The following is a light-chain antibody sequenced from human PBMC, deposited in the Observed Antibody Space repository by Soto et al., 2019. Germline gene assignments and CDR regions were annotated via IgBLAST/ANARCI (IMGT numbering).Light chain of an antibody. CDR1: SSDVGGYNY. J-gene: IGLJ1*01. V-gene: IGLV2-8*01. CDR2: EVT. CDR3: ASYAGTKLFV. Sequence: QSALTQLPSASGSPGQSLTISCTGTSSDVGGYNYVSWYQQRPGKAPKLVIYEVTKRPSGVPDRFSGSKSGSTASLTVSGLQADDEAEYYCASYAGTKLFVFGSGTKLTVL.